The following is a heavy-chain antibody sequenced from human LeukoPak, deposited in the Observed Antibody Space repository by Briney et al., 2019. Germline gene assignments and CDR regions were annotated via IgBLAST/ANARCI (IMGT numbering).Heavy chain of an antibody. Sequence: ASVKVSCKTSGHPFTTWEINWVRQAAGQGLEWMGWVHPNSGNTAYARKFQGRVTMTRDTSISTAYMEVSGLRSDDTAVYFCARGPRNDPWGQGTLVTVSS. V-gene: IGHV1-8*01. CDR1: GHPFTTWE. D-gene: IGHD1-14*01. J-gene: IGHJ5*02. CDR3: ARGPRNDP. CDR2: VHPNSGNT.